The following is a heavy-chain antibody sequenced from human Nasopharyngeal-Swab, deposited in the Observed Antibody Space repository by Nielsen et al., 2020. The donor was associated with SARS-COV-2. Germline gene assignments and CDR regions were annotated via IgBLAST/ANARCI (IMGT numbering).Heavy chain of an antibody. CDR1: GFTISTND. J-gene: IGHJ4*02. Sequence: GGSLRLSCAASGFTISTNDMHWVRQAPGKGLEWLSYISSSSSKSYYADSVKGRFTISRDNPKESLFLQMNSLRDEDTAVYYCARDVAIVGATLDNWGQGTLVTVSS. CDR2: ISSSSSKS. D-gene: IGHD1-26*01. CDR3: ARDVAIVGATLDN. V-gene: IGHV3-48*02.